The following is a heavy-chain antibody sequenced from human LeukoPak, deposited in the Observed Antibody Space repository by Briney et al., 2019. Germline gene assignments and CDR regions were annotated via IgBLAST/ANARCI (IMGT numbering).Heavy chain of an antibody. CDR1: GYTFTGYY. V-gene: IGHV1-2*02. D-gene: IGHD6-13*01. CDR2: INPNSGGT. CDR3: ATFYSSSWYHRGGQITTDY. J-gene: IGHJ4*02. Sequence: ASVKVSCKASGYTFTGYYMHWVRQAPGQGLEWMGWINPNSGGTNYAQKFQGRVTMTRDTSISTAYMELSRLRSDDTAVYYCATFYSSSWYHRGGQITTDYWGQGTLVTVSS.